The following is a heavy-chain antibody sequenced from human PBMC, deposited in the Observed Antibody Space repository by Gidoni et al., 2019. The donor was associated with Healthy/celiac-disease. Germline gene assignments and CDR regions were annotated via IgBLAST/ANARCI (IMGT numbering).Heavy chain of an antibody. CDR3: ARGGGGLRFLEWYYYGMDV. Sequence: QVQLVQSGAEVKKPGASVKVSCKASGYTFTRYAMHWVRQAPGQRLEWMGWINAGNGNTKYSQKFQGRVTITRDTSASTAYMELSSLRSEDTAVYYCARGGGGLRFLEWYYYGMDVWGQGTTVTVSS. D-gene: IGHD3-3*01. CDR2: INAGNGNT. J-gene: IGHJ6*02. V-gene: IGHV1-3*01. CDR1: GYTFTRYA.